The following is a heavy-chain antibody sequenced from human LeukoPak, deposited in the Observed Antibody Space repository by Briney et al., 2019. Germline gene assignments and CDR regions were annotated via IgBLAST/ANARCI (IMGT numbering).Heavy chain of an antibody. CDR2: IRYDGSNK. D-gene: IGHD6-13*01. J-gene: IGHJ4*02. CDR1: GFTFSSYG. CDR3: AKDFREGAAADYYFDY. V-gene: IGHV3-30*02. Sequence: TGGSLRLSCAASGFTFSSYGMHWVRQAPGKGLEGVAFIRYDGSNKYYADSVKGRFTISRDNSKNTLYLQMNSLRAEDTAVYYCAKDFREGAAADYYFDYWGQGTLVTVSS.